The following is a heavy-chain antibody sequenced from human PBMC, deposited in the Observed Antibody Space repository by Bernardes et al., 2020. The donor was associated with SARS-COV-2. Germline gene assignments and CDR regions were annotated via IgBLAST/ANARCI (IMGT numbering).Heavy chain of an antibody. J-gene: IGHJ6*02. CDR3: ARTLSIPGAGTDFGMDV. V-gene: IGHV2-70*04. CDR2: IDWEDDK. CDR1: GFSLTTDGLR. D-gene: IGHD6-13*01. Sequence: SGPPQVQPTQTLTLTCTLSGFSLTTDGLRVSWVRQPPGTALAWLARIDWEDDKFYSTALRPRLTISKDTSKNQVVLTMTNMDPVDTATYYCARTLSIPGAGTDFGMDVWGQGLTVTVSS.